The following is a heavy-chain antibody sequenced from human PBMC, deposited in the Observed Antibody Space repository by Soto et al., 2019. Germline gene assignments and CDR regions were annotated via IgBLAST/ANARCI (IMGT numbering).Heavy chain of an antibody. D-gene: IGHD3-9*01. Sequence: GESLKISCKGSGYSFTSYWIGWVRQMPGKGLEWMGIIYPGDSDTRYSPSFQGQVTISADKSISTAYLQWSSLKASDTAMYYCARLESDYDILTGYYTPYYYYYMDVWGKGTTVTVSS. CDR2: IYPGDSDT. CDR3: ARLESDYDILTGYYTPYYYYYMDV. V-gene: IGHV5-51*01. J-gene: IGHJ6*03. CDR1: GYSFTSYW.